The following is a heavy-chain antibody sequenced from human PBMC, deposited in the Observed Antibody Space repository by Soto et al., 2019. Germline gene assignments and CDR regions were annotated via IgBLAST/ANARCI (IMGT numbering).Heavy chain of an antibody. V-gene: IGHV3-15*01. CDR1: GFTFSNAW. Sequence: PGGSLRLSCAAAGFTFSNAWISWVREAPGKGLEWGGRSKSKTDRGTTDYAAPVKGRFTISRDNSKNTLYLQMNSPKTEDTAVYYCTTDCSGGSCYYFHYYYGMDVWGQGTTVTVSS. CDR3: TTDCSGGSCYYFHYYYGMDV. CDR2: SKSKTDRGTT. J-gene: IGHJ6*02. D-gene: IGHD2-15*01.